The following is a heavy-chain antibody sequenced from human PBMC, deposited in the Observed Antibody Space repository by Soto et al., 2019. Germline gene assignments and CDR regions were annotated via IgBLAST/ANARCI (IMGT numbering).Heavy chain of an antibody. Sequence: SETLSLTCTVSGGSISSSSYYWGWIRQPPGKGLEWIGSIYYSGSTYYNPSLKSRVTISVDTSKNQFSLKLSSVTAADTAVYYCARLSSIAAAGPMDYWGQGTLVTVSS. J-gene: IGHJ4*02. CDR3: ARLSSIAAAGPMDY. V-gene: IGHV4-39*01. CDR1: GGSISSSSYY. D-gene: IGHD6-13*01. CDR2: IYYSGST.